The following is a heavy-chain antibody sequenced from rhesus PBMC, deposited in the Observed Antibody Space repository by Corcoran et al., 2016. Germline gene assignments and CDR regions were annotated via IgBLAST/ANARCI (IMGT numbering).Heavy chain of an antibody. V-gene: IGHV4S10*01. CDR2: IYGSSTST. Sequence: QVQLQESGPGVVKSSETLSLTCAVSGGSISDSYRWSWIRQPPGKGLELIGYIYGSSTSTNYTPSLKMRVTISKDTAKNQFSLKLSSVTAADTAVFYCARDGDSSWSVFDYWGQGVLVTVSS. D-gene: IGHD6-13*01. J-gene: IGHJ4*01. CDR1: GGSISDSYR. CDR3: ARDGDSSWSVFDY.